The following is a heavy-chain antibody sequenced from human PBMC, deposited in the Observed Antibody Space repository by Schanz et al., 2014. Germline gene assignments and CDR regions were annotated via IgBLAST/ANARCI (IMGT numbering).Heavy chain of an antibody. V-gene: IGHV3-23*01. CDR3: AKDGRLPYYGTGSDFDY. Sequence: EVHLLESGGGLVQPGGSLRLSCAASGFTFSIYGMSWVRQAPGKGLEWVSLVSASGAGTFYADSVKGRFTISRDNSENTLYLQMNSLRAGDTAVYYCAKDGRLPYYGTGSDFDYWGQGTLAAVSS. CDR1: GFTFSIYG. J-gene: IGHJ4*02. CDR2: VSASGAGT. D-gene: IGHD3-22*01.